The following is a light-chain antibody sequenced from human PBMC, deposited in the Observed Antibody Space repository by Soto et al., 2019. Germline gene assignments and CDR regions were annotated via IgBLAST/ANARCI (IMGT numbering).Light chain of an antibody. J-gene: IGLJ3*02. Sequence: QSALTQPASVSGSPGQSITISCTGTSSDIGGYNYVSWYQQHPGKAPKLMIYEVINRPSGVSNRFSGSKSGNTASLTISGLQAEDEANYYCCSYRSGIILVFGGGTQLTVL. CDR3: CSYRSGIILV. CDR1: SSDIGGYNY. CDR2: EVI. V-gene: IGLV2-14*01.